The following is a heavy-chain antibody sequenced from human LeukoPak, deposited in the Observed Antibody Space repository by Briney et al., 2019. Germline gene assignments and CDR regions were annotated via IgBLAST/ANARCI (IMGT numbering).Heavy chain of an antibody. D-gene: IGHD1-20*01. CDR2: IYYSGST. V-gene: IGHV4-39*01. J-gene: IGHJ4*02. Sequence: PSETLSLTCTVSGGSISSSSYYWGWIRQPPGKGLEWIGSIYYSGSTYYNPSLKSRVTISVDTSKNQFSLKLSSVTAADTAVYYCARGLVTGLFDYWGQGTLVTVSS. CDR1: GGSISSSSYY. CDR3: ARGLVTGLFDY.